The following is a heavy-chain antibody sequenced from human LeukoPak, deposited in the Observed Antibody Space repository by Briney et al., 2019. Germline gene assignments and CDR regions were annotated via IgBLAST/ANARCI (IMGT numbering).Heavy chain of an antibody. Sequence: ASVKVSCKASGGTFSPFAISWVRQAPGQGLEWMGGTIPLFPKPNYAQKFQGRLTITTITTDESTNTAFMELRSLTSGDTAMYFCARDQVGLAVAGFFDYWGPGTLVTVSS. CDR1: GGTFSPFA. CDR2: TIPLFPKP. CDR3: ARDQVGLAVAGFFDY. J-gene: IGHJ4*02. V-gene: IGHV1-69*05. D-gene: IGHD6-19*01.